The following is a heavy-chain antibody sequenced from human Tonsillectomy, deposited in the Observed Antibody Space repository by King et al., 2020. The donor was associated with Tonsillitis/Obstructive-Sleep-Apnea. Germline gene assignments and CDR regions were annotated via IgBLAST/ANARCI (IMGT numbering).Heavy chain of an antibody. Sequence: VQLQQWGAGLLKPSETLSLTCAVYGGSFSGYYWSWIRQPPGKGLEWIGEINHSGSTNYNPSLKSRVTISVDTSKNQFSLKLSSVTAADTAVYYCARAIEPDIVVVVAATPSPQYYFDYWGQGTLVTVSS. CDR2: INHSGST. CDR3: ARAIEPDIVVVVAATPSPQYYFDY. J-gene: IGHJ4*02. CDR1: GGSFSGYY. V-gene: IGHV4-34*01. D-gene: IGHD2-15*01.